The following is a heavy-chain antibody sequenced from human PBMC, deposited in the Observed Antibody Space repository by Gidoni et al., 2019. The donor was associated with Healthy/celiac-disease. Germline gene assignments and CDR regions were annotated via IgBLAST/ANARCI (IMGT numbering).Heavy chain of an antibody. V-gene: IGHV3-21*01. CDR1: GFTFSRYS. CDR3: ARDWSYCSGGSCSDAFDI. Sequence: EVQLVESGGGLVKPGGSLRLSCAASGFTFSRYSMNWVRQAPGKGLEWVSSISSSSSYIYYADSVKGRFTISRDNAKNSLYLQMNSLRAEDTAVYYCARDWSYCSGGSCSDAFDIWGQGTMVTVSS. J-gene: IGHJ3*02. D-gene: IGHD2-15*01. CDR2: ISSSSSYI.